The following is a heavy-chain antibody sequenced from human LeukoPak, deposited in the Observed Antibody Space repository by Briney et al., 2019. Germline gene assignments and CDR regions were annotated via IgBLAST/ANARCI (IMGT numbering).Heavy chain of an antibody. J-gene: IGHJ5*02. CDR3: ARDQMAVAGSDWFDP. Sequence: GASVKVSCKASGYTFTGYYMHWVRQAPGQRLEWMGWINPNSGGTNYAQKFQGRVTMTRDTSISTAYMELSRLRSDDTAVYYCARDQMAVAGSDWFDPWGQGTLVTVSS. D-gene: IGHD6-19*01. CDR1: GYTFTGYY. CDR2: INPNSGGT. V-gene: IGHV1-2*02.